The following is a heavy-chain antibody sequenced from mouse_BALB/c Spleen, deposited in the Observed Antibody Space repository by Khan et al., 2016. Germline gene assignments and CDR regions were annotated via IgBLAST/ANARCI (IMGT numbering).Heavy chain of an antibody. J-gene: IGHJ2*01. D-gene: IGHD2-13*01. CDR3: VGGWFHGEGYYFDY. Sequence: QVQLKQSGAELVRPGVSVKISCKGAGYTFTEYAINWVKQSHAKSLEWIGIINTYYGDARYNEKFKETTTVTVAKSSRKAYMELARLISEDYDIESCVGGWFHGEGYYFDYCSLGTTLTVSS. CDR2: INTYYGDA. CDR1: GYTFTEYA. V-gene: IGHV1S137*01.